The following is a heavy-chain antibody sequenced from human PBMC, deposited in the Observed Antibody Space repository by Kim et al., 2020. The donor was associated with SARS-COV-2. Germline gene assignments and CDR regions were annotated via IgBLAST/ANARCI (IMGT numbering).Heavy chain of an antibody. Sequence: GGSLRLSCAASGFTFSSYWMTWVRQGLGKGLEWVCNIKQDGSEKYYMDSVKGRFTISRDNAKNSLYLQMNSLRAEDTAVYYCMGGPTGDYWGQGTLVTVSS. CDR3: MGGPTGDY. CDR1: GFTFSSYW. J-gene: IGHJ4*02. V-gene: IGHV3-7*01. CDR2: IKQDGSEK. D-gene: IGHD4-17*01.